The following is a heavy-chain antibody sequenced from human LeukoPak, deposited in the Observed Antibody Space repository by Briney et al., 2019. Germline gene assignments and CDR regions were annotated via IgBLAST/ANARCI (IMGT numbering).Heavy chain of an antibody. CDR1: GGTFSSYA. V-gene: IGHV1-69*05. D-gene: IGHD6-6*01. CDR3: ARVLRYSSSSGLPYDYYYYLDV. CDR2: IIPVPCTE. Sequence: SVKVSCKASGGTFSSYAVNWVRQAPGEGLEWMGGIIPVPCTENYAQKFQGRLTITTDESTTTAYMELSSLRSEDTAVYYCARVLRYSSSSGLPYDYYYYLDVWGKGTTVTVSS. J-gene: IGHJ6*03.